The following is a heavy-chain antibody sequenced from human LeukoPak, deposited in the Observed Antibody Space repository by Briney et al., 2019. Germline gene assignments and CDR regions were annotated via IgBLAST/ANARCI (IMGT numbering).Heavy chain of an antibody. CDR3: ARVVFGELSAFFDY. J-gene: IGHJ4*02. Sequence: SETLSITCTVSGGSISSYYWSWIRQPPGKGLEWIGDVNYSGRTKNNPSLKSRPAMSVDMSKNQFSLKLNSVTAADTAVYYCARVVFGELSAFFDYWGQGTLVTVSS. CDR1: GGSISSYY. CDR2: VNYSGRT. D-gene: IGHD3-10*02. V-gene: IGHV4-59*01.